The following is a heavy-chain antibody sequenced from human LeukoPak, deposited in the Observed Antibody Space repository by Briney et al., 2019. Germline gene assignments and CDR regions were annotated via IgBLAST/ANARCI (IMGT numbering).Heavy chain of an antibody. Sequence: SVKVSCKASGGTFSSYAISWVRQAPGQGPEWMGGIIPIFGTANYAQKFQGRVTITTDESTSTAYMELSSLRSEDTAVYYCARGTVVSRYCSSTSCYVWFDPWGQGTLVTVSS. CDR1: GGTFSSYA. D-gene: IGHD2-2*01. CDR2: IIPIFGTA. J-gene: IGHJ5*02. CDR3: ARGTVVSRYCSSTSCYVWFDP. V-gene: IGHV1-69*05.